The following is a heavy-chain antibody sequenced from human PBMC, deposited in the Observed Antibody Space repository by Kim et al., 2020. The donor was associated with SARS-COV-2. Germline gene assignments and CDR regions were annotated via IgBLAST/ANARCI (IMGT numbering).Heavy chain of an antibody. CDR1: GFTFSSYG. V-gene: IGHV3-33*01. D-gene: IGHD7-27*01. CDR2: IWYDGSNK. CDR3: AREPNPYYYYGMDV. J-gene: IGHJ6*02. Sequence: GGSLRLSCAASGFTFSSYGMHWVRQAPGKGLEWVAVIWYDGSNKYYADSVKGRFTISRDNSKNTLYLQMNSLRAEDTAVYYCAREPNPYYYYGMDVWGQGTTVTVSS.